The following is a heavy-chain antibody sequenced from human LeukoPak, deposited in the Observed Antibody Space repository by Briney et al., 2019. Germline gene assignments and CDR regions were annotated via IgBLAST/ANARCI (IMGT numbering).Heavy chain of an antibody. CDR2: IYSGGST. V-gene: IGHV3-53*01. CDR3: AKGADCGGDCWYFDY. J-gene: IGHJ4*02. CDR1: EFTVSSNY. Sequence: QAGGSLRLSCAASEFTVSSNYMSWVRQAPGKGLAWVSVIYSGGSTYYADSVKGRFTISRHNSKNTLYLQMNSLRAEDTAVYYCAKGADCGGDCWYFDYWGQGTLVTVSS. D-gene: IGHD2-21*02.